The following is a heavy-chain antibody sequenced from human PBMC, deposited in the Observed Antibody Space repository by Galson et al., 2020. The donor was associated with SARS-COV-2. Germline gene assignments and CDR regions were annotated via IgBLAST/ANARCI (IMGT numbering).Heavy chain of an antibody. Sequence: GGSLRLSCAASGFTFSSYDMHWVRQATGKGLEWVSAIGTAGDTYYPGSVKGRFTISRENAKNSLYLQMNSLRAGDTAVYYCARGVVLRVRGERYYYYYYMDVWGKGTTVTVSS. J-gene: IGHJ6*03. V-gene: IGHV3-13*01. CDR3: ARGVVLRVRGERYYYYYYMDV. CDR1: GFTFSSYD. CDR2: IGTAGDT. D-gene: IGHD2-8*01.